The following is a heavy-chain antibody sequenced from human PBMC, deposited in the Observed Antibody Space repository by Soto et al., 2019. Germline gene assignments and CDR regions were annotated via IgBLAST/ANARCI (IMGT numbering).Heavy chain of an antibody. D-gene: IGHD6-6*01. CDR1: GFTFSTYS. CDR2: ITSSSGYI. Sequence: NPGGSLRLSCAASGFTFSTYSMNWVRQAPGKGLEWFSSITSSSGYIYYADSVKGRFTISRDNAKNSRYRQMNSRRAEDTPVYYCARDKEARPYFYGMDVWGQGTTVTVSS. CDR3: ARDKEARPYFYGMDV. V-gene: IGHV3-21*01. J-gene: IGHJ6*02.